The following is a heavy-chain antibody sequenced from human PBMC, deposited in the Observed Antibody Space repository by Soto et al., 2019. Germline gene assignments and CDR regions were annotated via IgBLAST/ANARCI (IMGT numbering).Heavy chain of an antibody. V-gene: IGHV1-69*01. Sequence: QVQVVQSGAEVKKPGSSVKVSCKVSGGIFTNNAISWVRQAPGQGLEGLGGVIPLFDTAYYAQIFRGRLRISADAATTTAYTELSGMTSADTAVYFCATGGHNDGYNFYHGMDVWGQGPTVTVS. D-gene: IGHD5-18*01. CDR3: ATGGHNDGYNFYHGMDV. CDR1: GGIFTNNA. J-gene: IGHJ6*02. CDR2: VIPLFDTA.